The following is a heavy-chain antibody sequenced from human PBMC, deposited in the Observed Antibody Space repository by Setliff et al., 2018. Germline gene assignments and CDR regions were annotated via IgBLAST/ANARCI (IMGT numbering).Heavy chain of an antibody. D-gene: IGHD2-15*01. CDR3: ARTCSGSGCYAGLES. CDR2: INSDGSST. CDR1: GFTLSSYW. V-gene: IGHV3-74*01. Sequence: GGSLRLSCAASGFTLSSYWMHWVRQVPGKGLVWVSRINSDGSSTGYADSVKGRFTISRDNAKNTLFLQMNSLRPDDTAVYYCARTCSGSGCYAGLESWGQGTPVTVSS. J-gene: IGHJ4*02.